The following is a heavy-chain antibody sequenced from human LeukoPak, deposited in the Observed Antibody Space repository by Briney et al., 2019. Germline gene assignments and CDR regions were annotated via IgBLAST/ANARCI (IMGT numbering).Heavy chain of an antibody. D-gene: IGHD1-7*01. Sequence: ASETLSLTSTVSGGSISSYYWSWIRQPPGKGLEWIGYIYYSGSTTYNPSLKSRVTISVDTSKNQFSVKLSSVTAADTAVYYCAREWNYVIDSWGQGTLVTVSS. CDR3: AREWNYVIDS. V-gene: IGHV4-59*01. CDR2: IYYSGST. J-gene: IGHJ5*01. CDR1: GGSISSYY.